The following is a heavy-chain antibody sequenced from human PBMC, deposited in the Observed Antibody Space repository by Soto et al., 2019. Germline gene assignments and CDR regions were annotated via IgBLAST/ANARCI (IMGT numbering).Heavy chain of an antibody. Sequence: QVQLVESGGGVVQPGRSLRLSCAASGFTFRSYGMHWVRQDPAKGLEWVAVISYDGSNKYYADSVKGRFTISRDNSKNTLYLQMNSLRAEDTAVYYCAKGGVGSTSNAFDIWGQGTMVTVSS. J-gene: IGHJ3*02. V-gene: IGHV3-30*18. D-gene: IGHD1-26*01. CDR1: GFTFRSYG. CDR2: ISYDGSNK. CDR3: AKGGVGSTSNAFDI.